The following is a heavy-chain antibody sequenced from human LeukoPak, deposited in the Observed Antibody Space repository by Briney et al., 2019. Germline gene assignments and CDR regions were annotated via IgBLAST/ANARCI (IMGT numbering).Heavy chain of an antibody. D-gene: IGHD4-11*01. CDR3: AREGTTVTHFDY. CDR1: GGSISGYY. V-gene: IGHV4-59*01. J-gene: IGHJ4*02. Sequence: SGTLSLTCTVSGGSISGYYWNWIRQPPGKGLEWIGYIYSSGSTNYNPSLKSRVTISIDTSKTQFYLKLSSVTAADTAVYYCAREGTTVTHFDYWGQGTLVIVSS. CDR2: IYSSGST.